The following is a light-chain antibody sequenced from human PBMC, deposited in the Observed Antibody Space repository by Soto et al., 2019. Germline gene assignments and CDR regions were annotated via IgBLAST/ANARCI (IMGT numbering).Light chain of an antibody. CDR2: GAS. CDR1: QTVSNTY. Sequence: EFVLTQSPGTLSLSPGERATLSCRASQTVSNTYLAWYQEKSGQAPKFLIYGASNRATGIPDRFSGSGSGTDFTLTIGRLEHDDFAGYYCQEYGTLPPTFGGGTKVLI. CDR3: QEYGTLPPT. V-gene: IGKV3-20*01. J-gene: IGKJ4*01.